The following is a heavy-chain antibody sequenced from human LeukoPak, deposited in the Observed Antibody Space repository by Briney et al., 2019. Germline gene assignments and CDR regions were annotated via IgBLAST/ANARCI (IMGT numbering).Heavy chain of an antibody. J-gene: IGHJ4*02. Sequence: GASVKVSCKASGYTFGVYYMHWVRQAPGQGLEWMGRIIPILGIANYAQKFQGRVTITADKSTSTAYMELSSLRSEDTAVYYCAMGGQVGATGYWGQGTLVTVSS. CDR2: IIPILGIA. CDR1: GYTFGVYY. CDR3: AMGGQVGATGY. D-gene: IGHD1-26*01. V-gene: IGHV1-69*02.